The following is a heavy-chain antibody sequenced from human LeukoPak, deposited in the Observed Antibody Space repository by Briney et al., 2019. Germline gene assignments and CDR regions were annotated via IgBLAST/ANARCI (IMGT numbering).Heavy chain of an antibody. CDR1: GFTFSSYG. D-gene: IGHD3-22*01. CDR3: AKGIYDSSGYWTTFDY. V-gene: IGHV3-33*06. J-gene: IGHJ4*02. Sequence: GGSLRLSCAASGFTFSSYGMHWVRQAPGKGLEWVAVIWYDGSNKYYADSVKGRFTISRDNPKNTLYLQMNSLRAEDTAVYYCAKGIYDSSGYWTTFDYWGQGTLVTVSS. CDR2: IWYDGSNK.